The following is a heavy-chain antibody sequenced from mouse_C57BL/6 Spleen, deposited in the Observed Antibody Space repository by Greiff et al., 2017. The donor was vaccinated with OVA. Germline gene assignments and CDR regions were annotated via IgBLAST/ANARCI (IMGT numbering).Heavy chain of an antibody. Sequence: EVQLQQSGPELVKPGASVKISCKASGYSFTDYYMNWVKQSHGKSLEWIGDINPNNGGTSYNQKFKGKATLTVDKSSSTAYMELRSLTSEDSAVYYCARWEGYLCCAFAYWGQGTSVTVSA. CDR3: ARWEGYLCCAFAY. CDR2: INPNNGGT. CDR1: GYSFTDYY. D-gene: IGHD2-2*01. J-gene: IGHJ4*01. V-gene: IGHV1-26*01.